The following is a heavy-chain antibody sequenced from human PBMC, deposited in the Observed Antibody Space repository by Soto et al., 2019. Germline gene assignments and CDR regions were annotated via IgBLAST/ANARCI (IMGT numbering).Heavy chain of an antibody. CDR2: IIPIFGTA. V-gene: IGHV1-69*13. CDR3: ARSLRYYDFWSGPYYYYGMDV. CDR1: GGTFSSYA. Sequence: SVKVSCKASGGTFSSYAISWVRQAPGQGLEWMGGIIPIFGTANYAQRFQGRVTITADESTSTAYMELSSLRSEDTAVYYCARSLRYYDFWSGPYYYYGMDVWGQGTTVTVSS. J-gene: IGHJ6*02. D-gene: IGHD3-3*01.